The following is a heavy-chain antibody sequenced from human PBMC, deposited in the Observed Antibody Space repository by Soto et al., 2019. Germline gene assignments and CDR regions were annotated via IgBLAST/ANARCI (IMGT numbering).Heavy chain of an antibody. V-gene: IGHV4-31*01. D-gene: IGHD4-17*01. CDR1: GGPITNY. Sequence: QVQLQESGPGLVKPSQTLSLTCTVSGGPITNYWSWIRQHPGKGLEWIGYIYDSGSTYYNPSLKSLVTMSLDTSKNQMSLKLTSVTAADTAGYYCARVNLDYVTGMDVWGQGTTVTVSS. J-gene: IGHJ6*02. CDR2: IYDSGST. CDR3: ARVNLDYVTGMDV.